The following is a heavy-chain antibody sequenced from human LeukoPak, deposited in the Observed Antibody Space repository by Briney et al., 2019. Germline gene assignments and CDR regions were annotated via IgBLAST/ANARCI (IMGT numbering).Heavy chain of an antibody. CDR1: GGSISSSAYH. V-gene: IGHV4-39*07. CDR2: IHNSGST. D-gene: IGHD6-13*01. CDR3: ARGIAAAGDYYYYYMDV. Sequence: PSETLSLTCTVSGGSISSSAYHWGWIRQPPGKGLEWIGSIHNSGSTYYNPSLKSRVTISVDTSKNQFSLKLSSVTAADTAVYYCARGIAAAGDYYYYYMDVWGKGTTVTVSS. J-gene: IGHJ6*03.